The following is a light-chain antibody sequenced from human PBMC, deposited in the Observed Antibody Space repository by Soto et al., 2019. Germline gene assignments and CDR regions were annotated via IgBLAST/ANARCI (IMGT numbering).Light chain of an antibody. Sequence: DIPLTQSPSSLSASVGDRVTVTCRASQDISRYLAWYQQYPGRAPKLLIHSAYILHSGVPSRFRGSGSVTEFTLTISNLQPEDFATYYWQHLNSYPPITCGQATLL. V-gene: IGKV1-9*01. CDR1: QDISRY. J-gene: IGKJ5*01. CDR3: QHLNSYPPIT. CDR2: SAY.